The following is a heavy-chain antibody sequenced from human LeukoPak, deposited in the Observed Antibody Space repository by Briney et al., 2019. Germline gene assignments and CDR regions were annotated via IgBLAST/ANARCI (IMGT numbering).Heavy chain of an antibody. CDR1: GYTFTAYY. CDR2: MNPNSGVT. J-gene: IGHJ4*02. Sequence: ASVKVSCKASGYTFTAYYIHWVRQAPGQGLEWMGWMNPNSGVTIFAQEFQGRVTMTRDTSIYTAYMELRTLRSDDTAVYYCAREEKVAAATIGYWGQGTLVTVSS. D-gene: IGHD2-15*01. V-gene: IGHV1-2*02. CDR3: AREEKVAAATIGY.